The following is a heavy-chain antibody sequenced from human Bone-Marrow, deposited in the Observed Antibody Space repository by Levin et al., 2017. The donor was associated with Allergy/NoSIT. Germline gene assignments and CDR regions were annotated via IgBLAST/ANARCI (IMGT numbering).Heavy chain of an antibody. J-gene: IGHJ4*02. V-gene: IGHV2-5*02. D-gene: IGHD4-17*01. CDR2: IYWDENK. CDR3: THSRPPLRTRHFDY. CDR1: GFSLSSPGVG. Sequence: SGPTLVKPTQTLTLTCSYSGFSLSSPGVGVGWVRQSPGKALEWLALIYWDENKRYSPSLRSRLTISMDTSKNQVFLRMTNMDPVHTGTYYCTHSRPPLRTRHFDYWGQGALVNVSS.